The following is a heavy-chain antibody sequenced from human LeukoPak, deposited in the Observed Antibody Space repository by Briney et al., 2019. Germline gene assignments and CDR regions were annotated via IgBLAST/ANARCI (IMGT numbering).Heavy chain of an antibody. Sequence: SETLSLTCTVSGGSISSSSYYWGWIRQPPGKGLEWIGSIYYSGSTYYNPSLKSRVTISVDTSKNQFSLKLSSVTAADTAVYYCARDQANRIDCWGQGTLVTVSS. D-gene: IGHD2/OR15-2a*01. CDR3: ARDQANRIDC. CDR1: GGSISSSSYY. J-gene: IGHJ4*02. CDR2: IYYSGST. V-gene: IGHV4-39*02.